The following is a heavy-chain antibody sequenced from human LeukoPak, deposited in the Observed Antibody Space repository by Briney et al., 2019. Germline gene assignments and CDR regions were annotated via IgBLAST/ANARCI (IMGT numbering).Heavy chain of an antibody. V-gene: IGHV1-2*02. CDR2: INPNSDVT. CDR3: ARSPKWGYYLDY. D-gene: IGHD2-15*01. Sequence: ASVKVSCKASGYTFTDYYVHWVRQAAGQGLEWMGWINPNSDVTNYAQRFQGRVTLTRDTSISTAYMELKRLTSDDTAVYYCARSPKWGYYLDYCGQGTLVTVSS. CDR1: GYTFTDYY. J-gene: IGHJ4*02.